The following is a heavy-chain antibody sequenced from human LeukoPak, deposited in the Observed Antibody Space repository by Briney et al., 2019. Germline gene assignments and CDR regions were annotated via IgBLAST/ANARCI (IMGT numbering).Heavy chain of an antibody. CDR3: VRDRSGYNYGSLDC. Sequence: GGSLRLSCAASGFTFSNYEMNWVRQAPGKGLEWVSYITGSGRNVNYADSVKGRFTISRDNAKNSLYLQMNSLRAEDTAIYYCVRDRSGYNYGSLDCWGEGTLVTVSS. CDR2: ITGSGRNV. J-gene: IGHJ4*02. V-gene: IGHV3-48*03. D-gene: IGHD3-22*01. CDR1: GFTFSNYE.